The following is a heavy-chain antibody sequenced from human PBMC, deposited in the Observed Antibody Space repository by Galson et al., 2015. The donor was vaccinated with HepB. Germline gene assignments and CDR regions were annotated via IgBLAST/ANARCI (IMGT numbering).Heavy chain of an antibody. J-gene: IGHJ6*02. V-gene: IGHV3-21*01. D-gene: IGHD6-6*01. Sequence: SLRLSCAASGFTFSSYSMNWVRQAPGKGLEWVSSISSSSSYIYYADSVKGRFTISRDNAKNSLYLQMNSLRAEDTAVYYCARSREAESSSSLYYFYGMDGRGQGTPGTGSS. CDR1: GFTFSSYS. CDR3: ARSREAESSSSLYYFYGMDG. CDR2: ISSSSSYI.